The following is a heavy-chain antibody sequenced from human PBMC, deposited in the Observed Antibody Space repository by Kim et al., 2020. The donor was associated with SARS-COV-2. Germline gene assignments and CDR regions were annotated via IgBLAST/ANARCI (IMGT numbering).Heavy chain of an antibody. CDR3: AREKDYYDSSGYYERDYYDYGMDV. CDR1: GFTFSSYE. CDR2: ISSSGSTI. J-gene: IGHJ6*02. D-gene: IGHD3-22*01. Sequence: GGSLRLSCAASGFTFSSYEMNWVRQAPGKGLEWVSYISSSGSTIYYADSVKGRFTISRDNAKNSLYLQMNSLRAEDTAVYYCAREKDYYDSSGYYERDYYDYGMDVWGQGTTVTVSS. V-gene: IGHV3-48*03.